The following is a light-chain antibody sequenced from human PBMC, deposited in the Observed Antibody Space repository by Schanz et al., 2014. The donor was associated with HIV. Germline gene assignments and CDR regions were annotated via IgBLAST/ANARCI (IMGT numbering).Light chain of an antibody. CDR1: QYISRW. J-gene: IGKJ2*01. CDR3: QQFHTYPYT. Sequence: DIQMTQSPSTLSASVGAGVTITCRASQYISRWLAWYQQKPGQAPHLLIYQASTLQTGVSSRFSGSGSGTEFTLTISGLLPDDFATYFCQQFHTYPYTFGQGTKLEIK. CDR2: QAS. V-gene: IGKV1-5*03.